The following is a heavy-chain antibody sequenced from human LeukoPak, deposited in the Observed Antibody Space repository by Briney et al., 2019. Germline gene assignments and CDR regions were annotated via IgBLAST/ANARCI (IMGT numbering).Heavy chain of an antibody. J-gene: IGHJ6*03. Sequence: GGSLRLSCAASGFTFSSFYMHWVRQSPGKGLVWVSRINNDGGSTSYADSVKGRFTISRDNAKNSLYLQMDSLRVEDTAVYYCARDPYSGSYGPYYYYYMDVWGKGTTVTISS. CDR1: GFTFSSFY. V-gene: IGHV3-74*01. CDR2: INNDGGST. CDR3: ARDPYSGSYGPYYYYYMDV. D-gene: IGHD1-26*01.